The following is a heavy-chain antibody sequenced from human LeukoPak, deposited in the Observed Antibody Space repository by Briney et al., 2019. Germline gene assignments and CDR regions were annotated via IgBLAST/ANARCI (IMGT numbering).Heavy chain of an antibody. Sequence: PSGTLSLTCAVSGGSISSSNWWSWVRQPPGKGLEWIGEIYHSGSTNYNPSLKSRVTISVDKSKNQFSLKLSSVTAADTAVYYCARVLRSGSYYSHYFDYWGQGTLVTVSS. CDR1: GGSISSSNW. V-gene: IGHV4-4*02. D-gene: IGHD1-26*01. J-gene: IGHJ4*02. CDR2: IYHSGST. CDR3: ARVLRSGSYYSHYFDY.